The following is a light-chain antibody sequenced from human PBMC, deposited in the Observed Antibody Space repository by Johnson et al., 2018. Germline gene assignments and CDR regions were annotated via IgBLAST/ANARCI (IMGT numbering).Light chain of an antibody. V-gene: IGLV1-51*02. J-gene: IGLJ1*01. CDR1: SSNIGNNY. CDR3: GTWDSSLSAGNV. CDR2: ENN. Sequence: QSVLTQPPSVSAAPGQKVTISCSGSSSNIGNNYVSWYQQLPGTAPKLLIYENNKLPSGIPDRFSGSKSGTSATLGITGLQTGDEADYYCGTWDSSLSAGNVFGTGNKVTVL.